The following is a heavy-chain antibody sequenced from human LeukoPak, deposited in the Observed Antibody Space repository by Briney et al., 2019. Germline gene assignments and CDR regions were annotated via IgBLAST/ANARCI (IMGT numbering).Heavy chain of an antibody. D-gene: IGHD2-15*01. CDR2: ISRSSCTI. Sequence: PGGSLRLSCAASGFTFSTYSMNWVRQAPGKGLEWVSYISRSSCTIYYADSVKGRFTISRDNAKKSLYLQMNSLRDEDTAVYYCARDRTVSCSGGSCSPDWYFDLWGRGTLVTVSS. CDR1: GFTFSTYS. CDR3: ARDRTVSCSGGSCSPDWYFDL. V-gene: IGHV3-48*02. J-gene: IGHJ2*01.